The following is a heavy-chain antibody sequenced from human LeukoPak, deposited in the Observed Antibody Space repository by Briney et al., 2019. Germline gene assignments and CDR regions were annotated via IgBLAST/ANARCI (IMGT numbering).Heavy chain of an antibody. CDR2: ISGSGDST. D-gene: IGHD2-2*01. J-gene: IGHJ4*02. V-gene: IGHV3-23*01. CDR3: AKGLVIVVVPAAVDY. Sequence: GGSLRLSCAASGFTFSSYAMSWVRQAPGKGLEWVSAISGSGDSTYYADSVKGRFTISRDNSKNTLYLQMNSLRAEDTAVYYCAKGLVIVVVPAAVDYWGQGTLVTVSS. CDR1: GFTFSSYA.